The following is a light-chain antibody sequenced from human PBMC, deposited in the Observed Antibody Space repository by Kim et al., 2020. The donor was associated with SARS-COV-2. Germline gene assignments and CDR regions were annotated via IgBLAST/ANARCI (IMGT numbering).Light chain of an antibody. CDR3: QQYNDWPYT. J-gene: IGKJ2*01. V-gene: IGKV3-15*01. Sequence: EVVMTQFPATPSVSPGERVTLSCRASESVSSNLAWFQQKPGQVPRLLIYGASTRFPGTPARFTASGSGTEFTLTISSLQSGDFAIYYCQQYNDWPYTLGQGTKVDIK. CDR2: GAS. CDR1: ESVSSN.